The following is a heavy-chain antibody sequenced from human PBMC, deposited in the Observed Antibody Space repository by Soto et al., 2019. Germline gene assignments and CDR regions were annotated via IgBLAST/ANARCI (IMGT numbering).Heavy chain of an antibody. CDR2: MNPNSGNT. Sequence: GASVKVSCKASGYTFTSYDINWVRQATGQGLEWMGWMNPNSGNTGYAQKFQGRVTMTRNTSISTAYMELSSLRSEDTAVYYCARCWNYYDSTLCGPAFDIWGQGTMVTVSS. J-gene: IGHJ3*02. D-gene: IGHD3-22*01. CDR1: GYTFTSYD. V-gene: IGHV1-8*01. CDR3: ARCWNYYDSTLCGPAFDI.